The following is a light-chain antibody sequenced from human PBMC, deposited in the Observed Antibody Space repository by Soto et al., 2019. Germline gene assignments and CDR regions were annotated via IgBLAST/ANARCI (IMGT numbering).Light chain of an antibody. CDR1: QSVSSN. Sequence: EIVMTQSPATLSVSLGERATLSCRASQSVSSNLAWYQQKPGQAPRLLIYGASTRATGIPARFSGSGSGTEFTLTISSLQSEDFAVHYCQQYDKWPQYTFGQGTNLEI. CDR2: GAS. J-gene: IGKJ2*01. V-gene: IGKV3-15*01. CDR3: QQYDKWPQYT.